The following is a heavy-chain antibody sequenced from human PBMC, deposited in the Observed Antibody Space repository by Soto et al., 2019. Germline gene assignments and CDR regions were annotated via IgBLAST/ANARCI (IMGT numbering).Heavy chain of an antibody. CDR1: GGSISSDTYS. Sequence: QLQLQESGSGLVKPSQTLSLTCAVSGGSISSDTYSWSWIRQPPGKGLEWVGYIHHSGNTYFNPSLKSRVTISVDRSKNQLSLKLTSVTAADTAVYYCARTMLLGWFDPCVQGTLVNVSS. J-gene: IGHJ5*02. CDR3: ARTMLLGWFDP. D-gene: IGHD2-15*01. CDR2: IHHSGNT. V-gene: IGHV4-30-2*01.